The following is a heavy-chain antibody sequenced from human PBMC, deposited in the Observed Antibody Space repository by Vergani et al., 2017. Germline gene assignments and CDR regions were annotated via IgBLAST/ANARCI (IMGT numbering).Heavy chain of an antibody. CDR3: ARGLSQYYYYYGMDV. D-gene: IGHD6-19*01. Sequence: QVQLVESGGGVVQPGRSLRLSCAASGFTFSSYGMHWVRQAPGKGLEWVAVIWYDGSNKYYADSVKGRFTISRDNSKNTLYLQMNSLRAEDTAVYYCARGLSQYYYYYGMDVWGQGTTVTVSS. CDR2: IWYDGSNK. J-gene: IGHJ6*02. V-gene: IGHV3-33*01. CDR1: GFTFSSYG.